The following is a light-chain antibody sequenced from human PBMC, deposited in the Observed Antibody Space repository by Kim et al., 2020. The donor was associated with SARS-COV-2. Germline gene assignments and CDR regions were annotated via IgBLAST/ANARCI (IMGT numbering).Light chain of an antibody. CDR1: QSISTW. CDR2: KTS. V-gene: IGKV1-5*03. J-gene: IGKJ1*01. CDR3: QQYNSYPWT. Sequence: DIKMTQSPSTLSASVGDRVTITCRASQSISTWLAWYQQKPGKAPKLLIYKTSSLQSGVPSRFSGSGSGTEFTLTVSSLQPDDLATYYCQQYNSYPWTFGQGTKVDIK.